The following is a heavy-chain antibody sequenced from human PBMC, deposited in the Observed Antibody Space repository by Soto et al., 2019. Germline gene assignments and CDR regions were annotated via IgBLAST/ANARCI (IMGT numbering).Heavy chain of an antibody. CDR1: GFTFSSYS. CDR3: ARDNRGGSHRRVYYGMDV. CDR2: ISSSSSYI. D-gene: IGHD7-27*01. J-gene: IGHJ6*02. Sequence: GGSLRLSCAASGFTFSSYSMNWVRQAPGKGLEWVSSISSSSSYIYYADSVKGRFTISRDNAKNSLYLQMNSLRAEDTAVYYCARDNRGGSHRRVYYGMDVWGQGTTVTVSS. V-gene: IGHV3-21*01.